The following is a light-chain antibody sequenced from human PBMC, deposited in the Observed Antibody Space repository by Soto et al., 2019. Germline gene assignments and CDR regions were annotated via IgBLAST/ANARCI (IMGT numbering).Light chain of an antibody. J-gene: IGLJ1*01. Sequence: QSVLTKPASVSGSPGQSITIACTGTSRDVGSYNYVSWYQQHPGKAPKLMIYDVSDRPSGVSNRFSGSKSGNTASLTIAGLQAEDEADYYCSSYTSSSPYYVFGTGTKLTVL. CDR1: SRDVGSYNY. V-gene: IGLV2-14*03. CDR2: DVS. CDR3: SSYTSSSPYYV.